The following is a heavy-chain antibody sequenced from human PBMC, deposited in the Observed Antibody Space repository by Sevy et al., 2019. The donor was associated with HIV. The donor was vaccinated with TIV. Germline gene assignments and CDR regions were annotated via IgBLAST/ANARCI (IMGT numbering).Heavy chain of an antibody. CDR1: GFTFSSYT. Sequence: GGSLRLSCAASGFTFSSYTMDWVRQAPGKGLEWVSSIIIGSNYIYYADSLKGRFTISRDNAKNSVFLQMHSLRAEDTALYYCARRGRLTDDGFDIWGQGTMVTVSS. D-gene: IGHD3-16*01. CDR2: IIIGSNYI. CDR3: ARRGRLTDDGFDI. V-gene: IGHV3-21*03. J-gene: IGHJ3*02.